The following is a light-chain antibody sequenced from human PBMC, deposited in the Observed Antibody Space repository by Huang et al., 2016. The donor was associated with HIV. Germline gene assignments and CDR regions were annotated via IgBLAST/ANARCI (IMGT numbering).Light chain of an antibody. Sequence: EIVLTQSPATLSLSPGERATLSCRASQSVSSYLAWYQQKPGQAPRLLIYDASNRATGIPARFSCRGSGTDFTLTISSLEPEDFAVYYCQQRSNSFLTFGGGTKVEIK. J-gene: IGKJ4*01. CDR3: QQRSNSFLT. V-gene: IGKV3-11*01. CDR2: DAS. CDR1: QSVSSY.